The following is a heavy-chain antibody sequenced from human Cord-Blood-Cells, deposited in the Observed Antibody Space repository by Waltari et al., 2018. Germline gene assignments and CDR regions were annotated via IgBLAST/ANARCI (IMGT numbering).Heavy chain of an antibody. D-gene: IGHD3-10*01. V-gene: IGHV1-2*04. CDR2: INPNRDGT. CDR1: GYTFTGYY. J-gene: IGHJ3*02. CDR3: ARDGSGRTTMVRGEDAFDI. Sequence: QVQLVQSGAEVKKPGASVKVSCKASGYTFTGYYMHWVRQAPGQGLEWMGRINPNRDGTKYAKKFQGWVNMTRDTSISTAYMELSRLRSDDTAVYYCARDGSGRTTMVRGEDAFDIWGQGTMVTVSS.